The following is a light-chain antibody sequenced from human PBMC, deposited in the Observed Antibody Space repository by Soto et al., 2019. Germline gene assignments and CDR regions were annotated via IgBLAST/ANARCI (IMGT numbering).Light chain of an antibody. V-gene: IGLV1-44*01. CDR2: SYN. CDR1: SSNIGSNA. Sequence: QLVLTQPPSASGTPGQRVTISCSGSSSNIGSNAVNWYQQLPGTAPKVLIYSYNQRPSGVPDRHSGPKSGTSASLAISGPQYEDEADYYCAAWEDRLNGDVVGTGTKVTAL. CDR3: AAWEDRLNGDV. J-gene: IGLJ1*01.